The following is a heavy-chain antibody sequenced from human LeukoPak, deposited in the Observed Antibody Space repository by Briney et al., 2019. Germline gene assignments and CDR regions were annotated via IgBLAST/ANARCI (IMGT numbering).Heavy chain of an antibody. J-gene: IGHJ6*03. Sequence: PGGSLRLSCAASGFTFSSYAMSWVRQAPGKGLEWVSAISGSGGSTYYADSVKGRFTISRDNSKNTLYLQMNSLRAEDTAVYYCAKEGRSITIFGVGNYMDVWGKGTTVTVSS. CDR3: AKEGRSITIFGVGNYMDV. CDR2: ISGSGGST. D-gene: IGHD3-3*01. V-gene: IGHV3-23*01. CDR1: GFTFSSYA.